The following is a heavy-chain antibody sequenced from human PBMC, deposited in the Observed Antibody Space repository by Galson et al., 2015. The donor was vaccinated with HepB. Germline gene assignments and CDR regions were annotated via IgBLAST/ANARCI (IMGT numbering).Heavy chain of an antibody. CDR2: IWYDGSNK. Sequence: SLRLSCAASGFTFSSYGMHWVRQAPGKGLEWVAVIWYDGSNKYYADSVKGRFTISRDNSKNTLYLQMNSLRAEDTAVYYCARVGNYDILTGYFDYWGQGTLVTVSS. D-gene: IGHD3-9*01. V-gene: IGHV3-33*08. CDR1: GFTFSSYG. CDR3: ARVGNYDILTGYFDY. J-gene: IGHJ4*02.